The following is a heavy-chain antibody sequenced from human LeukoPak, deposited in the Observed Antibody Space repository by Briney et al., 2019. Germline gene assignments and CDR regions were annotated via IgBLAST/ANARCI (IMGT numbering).Heavy chain of an antibody. Sequence: GGSLRLSCAASGFTFSSYWMSWVRQAPGKGLEWVANIKQDGSEKYYVDSVKGRFTISRDNAKNSLSLQMNSLRAEDTAVYYCAKPYGLGSYYQSDWFDPWGQGTLVTASS. CDR1: GFTFSSYW. V-gene: IGHV3-7*03. CDR3: AKPYGLGSYYQSDWFDP. CDR2: IKQDGSEK. D-gene: IGHD3-10*01. J-gene: IGHJ5*02.